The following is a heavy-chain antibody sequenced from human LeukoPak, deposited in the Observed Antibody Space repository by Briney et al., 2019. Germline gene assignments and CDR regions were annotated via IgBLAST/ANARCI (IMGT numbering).Heavy chain of an antibody. CDR1: GGSFSGYY. CDR2: INHSGST. Sequence: SETLSLTCAVYGGSFSGYYWSWIRQPPGKGLEWIGEINHSGSTNYNPSLKSRVTISVDTSKNQFSLKLSSVTAADTAVYYCARAGIQLWSTKGYYYGMDVWGKGTTVTVSS. J-gene: IGHJ6*04. V-gene: IGHV4-34*01. D-gene: IGHD5-18*01. CDR3: ARAGIQLWSTKGYYYGMDV.